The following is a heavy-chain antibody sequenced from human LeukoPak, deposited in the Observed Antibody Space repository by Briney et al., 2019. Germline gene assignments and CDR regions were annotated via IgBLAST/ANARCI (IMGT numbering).Heavy chain of an antibody. CDR3: ARVYYDSSGYYYGIDY. J-gene: IGHJ4*02. CDR1: GGSISSSSYY. CDR2: IYYSGST. D-gene: IGHD3-22*01. Sequence: SETLSLTCTVSGGSISSSSYYWGWIRQPPGKGLEWIGSIYYSGSTYYNPSLKSRVTISVDTSKNQFSLKLSSVTAADTAVYYCARVYYDSSGYYYGIDYWGQGTLVTVSS. V-gene: IGHV4-39*07.